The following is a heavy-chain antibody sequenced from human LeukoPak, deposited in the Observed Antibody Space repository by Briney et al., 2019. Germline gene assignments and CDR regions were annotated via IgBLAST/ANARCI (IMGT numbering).Heavy chain of an antibody. CDR1: GFTFSSYW. CDR2: INSDGSST. CDR3: ARDKIAAAGTDYYYAMDV. Sequence: GGSLRLSCAASGFTFSSYWMHWVRQAPGKGLVWVSRINSDGSSTSYADSVKGRFTISRDNAKNTLYLQMNSLRAEDTAVYYCARDKIAAAGTDYYYAMDVWGRGTTVTVSS. D-gene: IGHD6-13*01. J-gene: IGHJ6*02. V-gene: IGHV3-74*01.